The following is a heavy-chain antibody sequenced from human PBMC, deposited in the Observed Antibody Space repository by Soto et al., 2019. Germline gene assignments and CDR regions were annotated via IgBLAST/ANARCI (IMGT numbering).Heavy chain of an antibody. CDR3: AREAITMVRGVIINGRANWFDP. D-gene: IGHD3-10*01. Sequence: ASVKVSCKASGGTVSSYAISWVRQAPGQGLEWMGGIIPIFGTANYAQKFQGRVTITADESTSTAYMELSSLRSEDTAVYYCAREAITMVRGVIINGRANWFDPWGQGTLVTVSS. CDR1: GGTVSSYA. J-gene: IGHJ5*02. V-gene: IGHV1-69*13. CDR2: IIPIFGTA.